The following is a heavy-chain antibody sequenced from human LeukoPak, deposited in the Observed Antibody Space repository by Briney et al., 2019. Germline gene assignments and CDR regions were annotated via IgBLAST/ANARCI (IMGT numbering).Heavy chain of an antibody. CDR3: ARQEYSSSLGY. CDR2: IYHSGST. J-gene: IGHJ4*02. V-gene: IGHV4-38-2*01. D-gene: IGHD6-6*01. CDR1: GYSISSGYY. Sequence: SETLSLTCAVSGYSISSGYYWGWIRQPPGKGLKWIGSIYHSGSTYHNPSLKSRVTISVDTSKNQFSLKLSSVTAADTAVYYCARQEYSSSLGYWGQGTLVTVSS.